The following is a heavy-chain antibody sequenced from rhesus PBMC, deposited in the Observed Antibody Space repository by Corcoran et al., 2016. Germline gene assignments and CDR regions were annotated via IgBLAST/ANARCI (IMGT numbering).Heavy chain of an antibody. J-gene: IGHJ4*01. V-gene: IGHV4-165*01. D-gene: IGHD3-3*01. CDR1: GGSFSGYY. CDR3: ARVRYLDWFFDY. Sequence: QVQLQESGPGLVKPSETLSLTCAVSGGSFSGYYWGWIGQPPGKGLEWIGYISGSSGSTDYNPSLKSRVTISTDTSKNQFSLKLSSVTAADTAVYYCARVRYLDWFFDYWGQGVLVTVSS. CDR2: ISGSSGST.